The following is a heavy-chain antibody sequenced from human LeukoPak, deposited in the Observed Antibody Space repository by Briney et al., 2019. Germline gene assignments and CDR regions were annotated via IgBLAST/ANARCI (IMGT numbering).Heavy chain of an antibody. CDR1: GIIVRSNY. CDR2: IYPGGTT. D-gene: IGHD3-16*01. Sequence: GGSLRLSCVVSGIIVRSNYMTWVRQVPGKGLEWVSVIYPGGTTFYADSVKGRFTISRDTSESTLYLLMNNLRAEDSAQYYCVRGGYYYMDDWGKGTTVTVSS. J-gene: IGHJ6*03. V-gene: IGHV3-53*01. CDR3: VRGGYYYMDD.